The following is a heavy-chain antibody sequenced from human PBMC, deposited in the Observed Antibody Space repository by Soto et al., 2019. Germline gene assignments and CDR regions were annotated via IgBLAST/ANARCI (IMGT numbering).Heavy chain of an antibody. D-gene: IGHD1-26*01. CDR2: ISKNAAST. J-gene: IGHJ6*02. Sequence: EVQLLESGEGLVQPCGSLRLSCTASGFTFSNCAMNWVRQAPGKGLEWVSAISKNAASTYYADSVEGRFTISRDNSKNMLYLQMNSLRAVDTAVYYCAKALSGLHGMDVWGQGTTVTVS. CDR3: AKALSGLHGMDV. V-gene: IGHV3-23*01. CDR1: GFTFSNCA.